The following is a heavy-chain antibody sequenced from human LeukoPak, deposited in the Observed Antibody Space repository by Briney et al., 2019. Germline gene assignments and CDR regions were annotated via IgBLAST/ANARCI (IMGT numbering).Heavy chain of an antibody. CDR2: IFGSGGSP. D-gene: IGHD5-18*01. Sequence: GGSLRLSCEASGFTFGSFAMYWVRQAPGKGLDWTAGIFGSGGSPHYADSVKGRFTISRDNSKNTVYLQINSLRAEDTAVYYCGKTTAGYSSGQKPAWPVDYWGQGTLVTVSS. J-gene: IGHJ4*02. CDR1: GFTFGSFA. V-gene: IGHV3-23*01. CDR3: GKTTAGYSSGQKPAWPVDY.